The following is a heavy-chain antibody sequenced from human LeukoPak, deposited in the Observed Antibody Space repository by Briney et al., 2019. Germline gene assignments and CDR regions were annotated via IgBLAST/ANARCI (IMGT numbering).Heavy chain of an antibody. J-gene: IGHJ4*02. V-gene: IGHV3-7*04. Sequence: GGSLRLSCAVSGFTFSSCWMSWVRQAPGKGLEWVANIQPDGSEKFYVDSVKGRFTISRDDAENSLYLDMSSLRAEDTAVYYCARNAGWVSDYWGQGPLVTVSS. CDR2: IQPDGSEK. D-gene: IGHD6-19*01. CDR3: ARNAGWVSDY. CDR1: GFTFSSCW.